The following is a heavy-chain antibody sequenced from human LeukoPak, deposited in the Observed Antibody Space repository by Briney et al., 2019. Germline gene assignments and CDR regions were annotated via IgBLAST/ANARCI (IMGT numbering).Heavy chain of an antibody. Sequence: GGSLRLSCAASGFTFSLYAMNWVRQAPGKGLEWISYINSGGDDIHYAASVRGRFTISRDDARNTLYLQLSSLRAEDAAVYYCARDTIQPGLIDDWGQGTLVTVSS. CDR3: ARDTIQPGLIDD. V-gene: IGHV3-21*05. J-gene: IGHJ4*02. D-gene: IGHD2-2*01. CDR2: INSGGDDI. CDR1: GFTFSLYA.